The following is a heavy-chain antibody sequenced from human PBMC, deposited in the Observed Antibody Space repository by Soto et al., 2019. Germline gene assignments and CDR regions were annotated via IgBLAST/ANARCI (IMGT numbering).Heavy chain of an antibody. V-gene: IGHV4-39*01. J-gene: IGHJ6*02. CDR2: VYYTGTT. D-gene: IGHD3-10*01. CDR3: ASRYYFGSGSTPGGMDV. CDR1: GGSISSSSYY. Sequence: SETLSLTCTVSGGSISSSSYYWSWIRQPPGKGLEWIGSVYYTGTTYYNPSLKSRVTISVDTSKSQFSLKLSSVTAADTAVYYCASRYYFGSGSTPGGMDVWGQGTTVTVPS.